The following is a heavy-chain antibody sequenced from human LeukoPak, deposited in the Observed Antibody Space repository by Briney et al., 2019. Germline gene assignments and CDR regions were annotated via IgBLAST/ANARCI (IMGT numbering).Heavy chain of an antibody. CDR2: ISYDGSNK. CDR1: GFTFSSYA. V-gene: IGHV3-30-3*01. J-gene: IGHJ4*02. Sequence: PGGSLRLSCAASGFTFSSYAMHWVRQAPGKGLEWVAVISYDGSNKYYADSVKGRFTISRDNSKNTLYLQINSLRAEDTAVYYCARDYGSGSYYIDYWGQGTLVTVSS. D-gene: IGHD3-10*01. CDR3: ARDYGSGSYYIDY.